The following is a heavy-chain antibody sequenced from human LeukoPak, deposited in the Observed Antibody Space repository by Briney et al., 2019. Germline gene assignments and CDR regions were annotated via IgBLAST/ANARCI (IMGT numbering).Heavy chain of an antibody. V-gene: IGHV4-39*01. CDR1: GGSTSSSSYY. J-gene: IGHJ3*02. CDR2: IYYSGST. CDR3: ARQGYCSSTSCYDGAFDI. D-gene: IGHD2-2*01. Sequence: SETLSLTCTVSGGSTSSSSYYWGWIRQPPGKGLEWIGSIYYSGSTYYNPSLKSRVTISVDTSKNQFSLKLSSVTAADTAVYYCARQGYCSSTSCYDGAFDIWGQGTMVTVSS.